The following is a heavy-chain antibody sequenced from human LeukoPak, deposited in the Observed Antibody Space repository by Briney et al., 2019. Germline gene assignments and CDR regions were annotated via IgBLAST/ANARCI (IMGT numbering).Heavy chain of an antibody. J-gene: IGHJ4*02. CDR3: AREDY. V-gene: IGHV3-7*01. CDR2: IKQDGSEK. CDR1: GFNFSNYW. Sequence: GGSLRLSCAASGFNFSNYWMTWVRQAPGKGLEWVANIKQDGSEKYYVDSVKGRSTIFRDNAKNSLYLHMSSLRAEDTGLYYCAREDYWGQGTLVTVSA.